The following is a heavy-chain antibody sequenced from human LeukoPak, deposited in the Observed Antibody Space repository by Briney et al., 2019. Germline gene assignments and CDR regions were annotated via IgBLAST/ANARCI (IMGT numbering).Heavy chain of an antibody. CDR2: ISLRGLT. J-gene: IGHJ4*02. Sequence: SETLSLTCGVSGGSISGTNWWSWVRQPPGQGLEWIGEISLRGLTNYNPSLRSLLTMSLDESKNQVSLNLTSVTAADTAVYYCSRESGPSSPFGFWGQGTLVSVHS. CDR1: GGSISGTNW. V-gene: IGHV4-4*02. D-gene: IGHD1-26*01. CDR3: SRESGPSSPFGF.